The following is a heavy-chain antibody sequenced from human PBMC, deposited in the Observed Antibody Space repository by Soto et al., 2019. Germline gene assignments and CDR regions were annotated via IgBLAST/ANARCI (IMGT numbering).Heavy chain of an antibody. D-gene: IGHD1-26*01. J-gene: IGHJ4*02. CDR2: INHSGST. Sequence: SETLSLTCAVYGGSFSGYYWSWIRQPPGKGLEWIGEINHSGSTNYNPSLKSRVTISVDTSKNQFSLKLSTVTAADTAVYYCASFQVRIVEGTALDQWGQGTLVTVSS. CDR1: GGSFSGYY. V-gene: IGHV4-34*01. CDR3: ASFQVRIVEGTALDQ.